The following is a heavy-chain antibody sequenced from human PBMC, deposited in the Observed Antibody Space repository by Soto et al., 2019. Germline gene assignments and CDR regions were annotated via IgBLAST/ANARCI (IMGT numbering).Heavy chain of an antibody. CDR2: VYTSGTA. J-gene: IGHJ4*02. V-gene: IGHV4-4*07. Sequence: SETLSLTCTVSGGSINSYWWSWIRQPAGKGLEWIGRVYTSGTADYNPSLNSRATMSVETSKNQFSLKLSSVTAADTAVYYCARDIASYAYGEGYWGQGIQVT. D-gene: IGHD2-21*01. CDR1: GGSINSYW. CDR3: ARDIASYAYGEGY.